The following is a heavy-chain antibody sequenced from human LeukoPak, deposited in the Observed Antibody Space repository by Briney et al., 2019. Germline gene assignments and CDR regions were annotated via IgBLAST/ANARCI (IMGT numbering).Heavy chain of an antibody. Sequence: PGGSLRLSCAASGFTFSSYAMSWVRQAPGKGLEWVSAISGSGGSTYYADSVKGRFTISRDNSKNTLYLQMNSLRAEDTAVYYCAKQKLPPWYYGMDVWGQGTTVTVCS. J-gene: IGHJ6*02. D-gene: IGHD2-15*01. CDR3: AKQKLPPWYYGMDV. CDR2: ISGSGGST. CDR1: GFTFSSYA. V-gene: IGHV3-23*01.